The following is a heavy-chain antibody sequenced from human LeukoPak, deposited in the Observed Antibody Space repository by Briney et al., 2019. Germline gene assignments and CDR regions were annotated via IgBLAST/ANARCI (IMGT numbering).Heavy chain of an antibody. D-gene: IGHD3-22*01. CDR3: ATRSIYYYYFDY. V-gene: IGHV3-30*03. CDR2: ISYDGNNE. J-gene: IGHJ4*02. CDR1: GFTFDTYG. Sequence: GRSLRLSCAASGFTFDTYGMHWVRQAPGKGLEWVAVISYDGNNENYVDTVKGRFTISRDNSKNTLYLQMNSLRAEDTAVYYCATRSIYYYYFDYWGQGTLVTVSS.